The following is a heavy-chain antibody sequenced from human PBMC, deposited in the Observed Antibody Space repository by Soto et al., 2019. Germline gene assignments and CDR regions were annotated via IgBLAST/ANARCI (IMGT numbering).Heavy chain of an antibody. CDR2: ISYDGSSK. CDR3: AKTLENWPNDY. V-gene: IGHV3-30*18. CDR1: GFTLSSYG. D-gene: IGHD1-1*01. J-gene: IGHJ4*02. Sequence: GGSLRLSCAVSGFTLSSYGMHWVRQAPGKGLEWVAVISYDGSSKYYADSVKGRFTISRDNSKNTLYLQMNSLRPEDTAVYYCAKTLENWPNDYWGQGTLVTVSS.